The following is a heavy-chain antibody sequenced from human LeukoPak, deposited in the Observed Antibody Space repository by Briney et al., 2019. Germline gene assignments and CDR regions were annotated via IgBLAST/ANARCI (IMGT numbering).Heavy chain of an antibody. Sequence: GGSLRLSCVVSGFSFSIYSMNWVRQTPGKGLEWVSSISASSSHIFYADSVKGRVTVSRDNAKKSLHLQIDSLKIDDTAVYYCARDELGKPGAFDYWGQGILVSVSS. CDR2: ISASSSHI. V-gene: IGHV3-21*01. CDR1: GFSFSIYS. D-gene: IGHD1-14*01. J-gene: IGHJ4*02. CDR3: ARDELGKPGAFDY.